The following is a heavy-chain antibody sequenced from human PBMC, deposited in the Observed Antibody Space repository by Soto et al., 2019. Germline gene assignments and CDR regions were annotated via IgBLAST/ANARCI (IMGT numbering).Heavy chain of an antibody. CDR2: IKEDGSEE. CDR1: GFTFSNYW. D-gene: IGHD3-10*01. CDR3: ARVRFGQWGYAMDV. V-gene: IGHV3-7*03. J-gene: IGHJ6*02. Sequence: SGGSLRLSCAASGFTFSNYWMNWVRQAPGKGLEWVANIKEDGSEEYYVDSVRGRFTVSRDNAKNSLYLQMNSLRAEDTAIYYCARVRFGQWGYAMDVWGQGTTVTVSS.